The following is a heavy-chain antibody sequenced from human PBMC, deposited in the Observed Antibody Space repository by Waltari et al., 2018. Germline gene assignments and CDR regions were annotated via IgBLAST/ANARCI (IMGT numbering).Heavy chain of an antibody. CDR2: ISSSRSYI. CDR1: GFAFSRYS. D-gene: IGHD6-13*01. CDR3: ASYFNAAADAFDI. Sequence: EVQLVESGGGLVKPGGSLRLSCAASGFAFSRYSMHWVREAPGKWLEWVSSISSSRSYIYYADPVKGRFTISRDNAKNSLYLQMNSLRAEDTAVYYCASYFNAAADAFDIWGQGTMVTVSS. V-gene: IGHV3-21*01. J-gene: IGHJ3*02.